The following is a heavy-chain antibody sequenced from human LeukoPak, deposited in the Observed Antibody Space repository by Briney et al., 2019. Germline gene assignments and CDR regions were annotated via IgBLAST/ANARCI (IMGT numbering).Heavy chain of an antibody. J-gene: IGHJ4*02. V-gene: IGHV3-7*01. CDR2: ISEGGSDQ. D-gene: IGHD1-1*01. CDR1: GFIFSNYW. Sequence: GGSLRLSCAASGFIFSNYWMSWVRQAPGKGLEWVANISEGGSDQYYVDSVEGRFTISRDNAKNSLYLQMNSLRAEDTAFYYCARNPDAGTTDYWGQGTLVTVSS. CDR3: ARNPDAGTTDY.